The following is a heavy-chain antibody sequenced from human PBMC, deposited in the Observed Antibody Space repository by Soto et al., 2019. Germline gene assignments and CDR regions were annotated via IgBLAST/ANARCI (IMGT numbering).Heavy chain of an antibody. V-gene: IGHV3-74*01. CDR2: INRDGSTT. J-gene: IGHJ3*02. D-gene: IGHD2-21*01. CDR3: VREVVSPIAIECSLLDT. Sequence: EAQLVESGGDLVQPGGSLRLSCEASGFTLSSHWMHWVRRAPGKGLMWVSRINRDGSTTDYADSVKGRFTISRDNVRNSLYLQMNSLRAEDPAVYYCVREVVSPIAIECSLLDTWGQGTMVTVSS. CDR1: GFTLSSHW.